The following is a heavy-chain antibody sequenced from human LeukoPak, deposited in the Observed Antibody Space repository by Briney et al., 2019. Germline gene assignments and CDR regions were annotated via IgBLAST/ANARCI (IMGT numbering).Heavy chain of an antibody. D-gene: IGHD5-18*01. CDR1: GCSFTSYW. Sequence: GESLQISCKGSGCSFTSYWIGWVRQMPGKGVEWIVIISPGDSYPIYCPSFQVHLTLSAHQSINTSYLHWSSLKASDTSIYYCARRGEAMDPFDYWGQGTLVTVSS. CDR2: ISPGDSYP. CDR3: ARRGEAMDPFDY. J-gene: IGHJ4*02. V-gene: IGHV5-51*01.